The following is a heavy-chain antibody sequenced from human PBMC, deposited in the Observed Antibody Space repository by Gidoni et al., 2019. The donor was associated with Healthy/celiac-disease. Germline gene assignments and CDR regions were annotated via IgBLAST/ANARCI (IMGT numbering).Heavy chain of an antibody. CDR2: ISSSSSYI. Sequence: EVQLVESGGGLVKPGGSLRLSCAASGFTFSSYSMNWVRQAPGKGLEWVSSISSSSSYIYYAESVKGRFTIARDNAKNSLYLQMNSLRAEDTAVYYCARDQNYGDYEGDYWGQGTLVTVSS. D-gene: IGHD4-17*01. J-gene: IGHJ4*02. CDR1: GFTFSSYS. CDR3: ARDQNYGDYEGDY. V-gene: IGHV3-21*01.